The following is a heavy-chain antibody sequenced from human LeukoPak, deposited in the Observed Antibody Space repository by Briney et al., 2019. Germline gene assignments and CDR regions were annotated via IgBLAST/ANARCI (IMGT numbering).Heavy chain of an antibody. D-gene: IGHD3-16*01. CDR3: AKETGWSPLGEDDH. CDR1: GFIFSNYA. V-gene: IGHV3-23*01. Sequence: PGGSLRLSCAASGFIFSNYAMTWVRQAPGRGPEWVAGISGSADSSYADSVKGRFTISRDNSKNTLYLQLNSLTGEDTAVYFCAKETGWSPLGEDDHWGQGILVSVSS. J-gene: IGHJ4*02. CDR2: ISGSADS.